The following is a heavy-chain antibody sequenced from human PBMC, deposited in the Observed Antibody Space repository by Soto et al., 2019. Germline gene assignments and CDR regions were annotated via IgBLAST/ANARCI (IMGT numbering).Heavy chain of an antibody. CDR2: IYHSGST. Sequence: SETLSLTCAVSGGSISSSNWWSWVRQPPGKGLEWIGEIYHSGSTNYNPSLKSRVTISVDKSKNQFSLKLSSVTAADKAVYYCARESRAVAGDYFDYWGQRTLVAVSS. V-gene: IGHV4-4*02. D-gene: IGHD6-19*01. J-gene: IGHJ4*02. CDR1: GGSISSSNW. CDR3: ARESRAVAGDYFDY.